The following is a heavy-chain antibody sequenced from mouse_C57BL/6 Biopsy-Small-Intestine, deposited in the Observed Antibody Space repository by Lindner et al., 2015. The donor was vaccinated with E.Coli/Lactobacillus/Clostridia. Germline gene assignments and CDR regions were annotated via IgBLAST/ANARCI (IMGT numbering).Heavy chain of an antibody. J-gene: IGHJ4*01. CDR2: INPSTGGT. Sequence: EVQLQESGPELVKPGASVKISCKASGYSFTGYYMHWVKQSSEKSLEWIGEINPSTGGTSYNQKFKGKATSTVDKSSSTAYMQLKSLTSEDSAVYYCASSAMDYWGQGTSVTVSS. CDR3: ASSAMDY. CDR1: GYSFTGYY. V-gene: IGHV1-43*01.